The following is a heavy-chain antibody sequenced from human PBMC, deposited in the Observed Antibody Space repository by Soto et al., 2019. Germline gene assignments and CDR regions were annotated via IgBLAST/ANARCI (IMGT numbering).Heavy chain of an antibody. CDR1: GFTFSSYA. J-gene: IGHJ5*01. V-gene: IGHV3-30-3*01. Sequence: GGSLRLSCAASGFTFSSYAMHWVRQAPGKGLEWVALISYDVNNKYYADSVEGRFTIFRDNSKNTLYLQMNSLRADDTALYYCARDLSSNYDSWGQGTQVTVSS. CDR3: ARDLSSNYDS. CDR2: ISYDVNNK. D-gene: IGHD2-2*01.